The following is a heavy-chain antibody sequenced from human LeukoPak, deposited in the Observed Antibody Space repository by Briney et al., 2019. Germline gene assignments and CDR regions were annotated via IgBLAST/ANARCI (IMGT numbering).Heavy chain of an antibody. CDR3: AKDPSIAAAPLGY. Sequence: PGGSLRLSCAASGFTFSSYSMNWVRQAPGKGLEWVSAISGSGGSTYYADSVKGRFTISRDNSKNTLYLQMNSLRAEDTAVYYCAKDPSIAAAPLGYWGQGTLVTVSS. CDR2: ISGSGGST. CDR1: GFTFSSYS. D-gene: IGHD6-6*01. J-gene: IGHJ4*02. V-gene: IGHV3-23*01.